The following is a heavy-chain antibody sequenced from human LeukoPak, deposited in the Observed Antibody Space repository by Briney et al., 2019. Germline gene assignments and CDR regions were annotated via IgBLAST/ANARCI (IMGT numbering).Heavy chain of an antibody. CDR1: GFTFSSYW. D-gene: IGHD5-12*01. Sequence: GGPLRLSCAASGFTFSSYWMSWVRPAPGKGLEWVANIKQDGSEKYYVDSVKGRFTISRDNSKNTLYLQMNSLRAEDTAVYYCARDPLALYDYYMDVWGKGTTVTVSS. J-gene: IGHJ6*03. V-gene: IGHV3-7*01. CDR2: IKQDGSEK. CDR3: ARDPLALYDYYMDV.